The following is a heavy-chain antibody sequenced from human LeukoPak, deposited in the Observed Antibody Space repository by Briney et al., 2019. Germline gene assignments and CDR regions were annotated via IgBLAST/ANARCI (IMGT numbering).Heavy chain of an antibody. CDR3: ASSPPLLWFGEPPPYYYYMDV. J-gene: IGHJ6*03. Sequence: SETLSLTCTVSGGSISSGGYCWSWIRQHPGKGLEWIGYIYYSGSTYYNPSLKSRVTISVDTSKNQFSLKLSSVTAADTAVYYCASSPPLLWFGEPPPYYYYMDVWGKGTTVTVSS. D-gene: IGHD3-10*01. V-gene: IGHV4-31*03. CDR1: GGSISSGGYC. CDR2: IYYSGST.